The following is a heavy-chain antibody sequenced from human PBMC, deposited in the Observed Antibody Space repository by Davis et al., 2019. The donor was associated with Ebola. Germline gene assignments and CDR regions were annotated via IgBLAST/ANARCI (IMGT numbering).Heavy chain of an antibody. V-gene: IGHV3-33*08. CDR3: ARRSSGTYGFDY. CDR2: IWSDGSDK. Sequence: GESLKISCAASGFTFSSYNMNWVRQAPGKGLEWVAVIWSDGSDKYYADSVKGRFTISRDNSRNTLYLQMNSLRAEDTALYYCARRSSGTYGFDYWGHGTLVTVSS. J-gene: IGHJ4*01. CDR1: GFTFSSYN. D-gene: IGHD1-26*01.